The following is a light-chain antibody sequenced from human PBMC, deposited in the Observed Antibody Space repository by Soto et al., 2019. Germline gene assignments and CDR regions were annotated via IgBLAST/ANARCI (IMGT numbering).Light chain of an antibody. V-gene: IGLV2-8*01. CDR3: SSYAGSNNSV. CDR2: EVS. J-gene: IGLJ1*01. CDR1: SSDVGGYNY. Sequence: QSALTQPPSASGSPGQSVTISCTGTSSDVGGYNYVSWYQQHPGTAPKLMIYEVSKRPSGVPDRVSGSKSGNTASLTVSGLQAEDEADYYCSSYAGSNNSVFGTGTKVTVL.